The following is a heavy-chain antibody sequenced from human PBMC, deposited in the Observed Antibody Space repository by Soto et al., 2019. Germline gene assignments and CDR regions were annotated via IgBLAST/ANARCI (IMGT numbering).Heavy chain of an antibody. D-gene: IGHD6-19*01. CDR3: ARPREAGKNLYGVDV. CDR1: GYSFTSYW. Sequence: GESLKISCKGSGYSFTSYWIGWVRQMPGKGLEWMGIIYPGDSDTRYSPSFQGQVTISADKSISTAYLQWSSLKASGTAMYYCARPREAGKNLYGVDVWGQGTTVTVSS. V-gene: IGHV5-51*01. CDR2: IYPGDSDT. J-gene: IGHJ6*01.